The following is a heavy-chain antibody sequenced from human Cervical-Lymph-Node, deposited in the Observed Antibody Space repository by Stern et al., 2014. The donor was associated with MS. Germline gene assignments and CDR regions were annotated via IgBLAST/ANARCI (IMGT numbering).Heavy chain of an antibody. CDR1: GGSISSYY. J-gene: IGHJ4*02. CDR3: ARSPSSGWEYYFDY. CDR2: IYYIGST. Sequence: QLQLQESGPGLVKPSETLSLTCTVSGGSISSYYWNWIRQPPGKGLEWIGDIYYIGSTNYNPSLNSRVWMSVGRTKNQFSLKLSSVTAADTSMYYCARSPSSGWEYYFDYWGQGTLVTVSS. D-gene: IGHD6-19*01. V-gene: IGHV4-59*01.